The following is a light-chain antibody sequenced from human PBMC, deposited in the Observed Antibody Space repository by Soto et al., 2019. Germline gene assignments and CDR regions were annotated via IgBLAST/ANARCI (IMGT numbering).Light chain of an antibody. CDR2: GAS. CDR3: QQYNNWPPKIT. CDR1: QRVSSS. Sequence: EIVMTQSPATLSVSPRERDTLSCRANQRVSSSLAWYQQKPGQAPRLLIYGASARATGIPARFSGSGSGTEFTLTINNLQSEDFAVYYCQQYNNWPPKITFGQGTRLEIK. V-gene: IGKV3-15*01. J-gene: IGKJ5*01.